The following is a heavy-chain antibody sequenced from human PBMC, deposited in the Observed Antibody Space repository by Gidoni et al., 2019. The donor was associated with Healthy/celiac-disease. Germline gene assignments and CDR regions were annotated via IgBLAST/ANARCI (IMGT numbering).Heavy chain of an antibody. CDR2: INHSGST. D-gene: IGHD2-2*01. Sequence: QVQLQQWCAGLLQPSETLSLPCAVYGGSFSGYYWSWIRQPPGKGLEWIGEINHSGSTNYNPSLKSRVTISVDTSKNQVSLKLSSVTAADTAVYYWARGVVVPAAPRGGYYGMDVWGKGTTVTVSS. CDR3: ARGVVVPAAPRGGYYGMDV. CDR1: GGSFSGYY. V-gene: IGHV4-34*01. J-gene: IGHJ6*04.